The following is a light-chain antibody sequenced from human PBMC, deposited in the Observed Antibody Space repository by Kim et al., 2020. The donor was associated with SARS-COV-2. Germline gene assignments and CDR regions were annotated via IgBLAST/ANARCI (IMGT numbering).Light chain of an antibody. CDR2: GNS. V-gene: IGLV1-40*01. Sequence: RVTISCTGSSSNIGAGYDVHWYQQLPGTAPKLLIYGNSNRPSGVPDRISGSKSGTSASLAITGLQAEDEADYYCQSYDSSLSVVVFGGGTQLTVL. CDR3: QSYDSSLSVVV. CDR1: SSNIGAGYD. J-gene: IGLJ2*01.